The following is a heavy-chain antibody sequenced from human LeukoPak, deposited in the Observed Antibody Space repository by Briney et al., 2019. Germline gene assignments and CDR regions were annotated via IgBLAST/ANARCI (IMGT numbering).Heavy chain of an antibody. CDR2: ISSSSTYI. CDR3: ARVQLGYCSSTSCYTFDY. CDR1: GFTFSSYS. Sequence: PGGSLRLSCAASGFTFSSYSMNWVRQAPGKGLEWVSSISSSSTYIYYADLVKGRFTISRDNSKNTLYLQMDSLRAEDTAVYYCARVQLGYCSSTSCYTFDYWGQGTLVTVSS. J-gene: IGHJ4*02. D-gene: IGHD2-2*01. V-gene: IGHV3-21*01.